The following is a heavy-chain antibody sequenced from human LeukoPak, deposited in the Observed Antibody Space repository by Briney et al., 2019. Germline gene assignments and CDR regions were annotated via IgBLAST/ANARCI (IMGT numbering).Heavy chain of an antibody. V-gene: IGHV3-30*18. J-gene: IGHJ6*02. CDR1: GFTFSYYA. CDR3: AKDRSPTGSYYGMDV. D-gene: IGHD1-1*01. CDR2: ISNDGSKK. Sequence: PGGSLRLSCAASGFTFSYYAMRWVRQAPGKGLEWVAVISNDGSKKFYIDSVKGRFTVSCDKSTDTLYLQMNSLRPEDTAVYYCAKDRSPTGSYYGMDVWGQGTTVIVSS.